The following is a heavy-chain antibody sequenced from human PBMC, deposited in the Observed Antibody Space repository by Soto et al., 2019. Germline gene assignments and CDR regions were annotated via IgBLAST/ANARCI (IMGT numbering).Heavy chain of an antibody. Sequence: PGGSLRLSCAASGFTFSSYSMNWVRQAPGKGLEWVSSISSSSSYIYYADSVKGRFTISRDNAKNSLYLQMNSLRAEDTAVYYCARDLECSSTSCYTDYGMDVWGQGTTVTVSS. J-gene: IGHJ6*02. V-gene: IGHV3-21*01. CDR3: ARDLECSSTSCYTDYGMDV. D-gene: IGHD2-2*02. CDR1: GFTFSSYS. CDR2: ISSSSSYI.